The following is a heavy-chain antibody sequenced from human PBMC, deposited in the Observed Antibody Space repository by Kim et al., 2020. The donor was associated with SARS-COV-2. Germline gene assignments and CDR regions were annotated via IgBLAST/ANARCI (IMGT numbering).Heavy chain of an antibody. Sequence: ASVKVSCKASGYTFTSYAMHWVRQAPGQRLEWMGWINAGNGNTKYSQKFQGRVTITRDTSASTAYMELSSLRSEDTAVYYCARDPSGWYPTSEYYFDYWGQGTLVTVSS. CDR1: GYTFTSYA. J-gene: IGHJ4*02. CDR3: ARDPSGWYPTSEYYFDY. D-gene: IGHD6-19*01. CDR2: INAGNGNT. V-gene: IGHV1-3*01.